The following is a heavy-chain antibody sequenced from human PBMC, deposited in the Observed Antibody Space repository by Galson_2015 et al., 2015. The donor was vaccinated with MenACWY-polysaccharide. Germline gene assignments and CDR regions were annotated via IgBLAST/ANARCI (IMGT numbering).Heavy chain of an antibody. Sequence: SLRLSCAASGFTFGSYAMSWVRQAPGKGLEWVATIRGSGGKTYYADSVKGRFTISRDNSKNTLYLQMNSLRAEDTAVYYCAKTGGGSVGGSCRYTIDYWGQGTLVTVSS. CDR2: IRGSGGKT. CDR3: AKTGGGSVGGSCRYTIDY. CDR1: GFTFGSYA. D-gene: IGHD3-16*02. J-gene: IGHJ4*02. V-gene: IGHV3-23*01.